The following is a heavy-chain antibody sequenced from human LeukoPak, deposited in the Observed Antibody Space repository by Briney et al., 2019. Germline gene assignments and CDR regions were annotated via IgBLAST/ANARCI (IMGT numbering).Heavy chain of an antibody. Sequence: GASVTVSCTVSGSSLTELSLYWVRQAPGKGLEWMGGFDVIDGETFYAQKFQGRVTMTEDSSADTAYMELRSLTSDDTALYYCAAGRPYSLLDYWGQGTLVTVSS. D-gene: IGHD5-18*01. J-gene: IGHJ4*02. CDR1: GSSLTELS. CDR2: FDVIDGET. V-gene: IGHV1-24*01. CDR3: AAGRPYSLLDY.